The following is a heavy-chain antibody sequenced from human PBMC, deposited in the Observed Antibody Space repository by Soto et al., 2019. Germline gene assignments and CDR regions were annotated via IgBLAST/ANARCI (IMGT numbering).Heavy chain of an antibody. D-gene: IGHD6-6*01. CDR1: GGSISSGGYY. CDR3: AREVAARPLLDY. J-gene: IGHJ4*02. Sequence: TSETLSLTCTVSGGSISSGGYYWSWIRQHPGKGLEGIGYIYYSGSTYYNPSLKSRVTISVYTSKNQFSLKLSSVTAADTAVYFCAREVAARPLLDYWGQGTLVTVPQ. CDR2: IYYSGST. V-gene: IGHV4-31*03.